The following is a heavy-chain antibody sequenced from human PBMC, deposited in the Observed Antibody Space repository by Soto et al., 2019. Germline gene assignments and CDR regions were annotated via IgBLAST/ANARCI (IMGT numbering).Heavy chain of an antibody. Sequence: GGSLRLSCAASGFTFSSYAMSWVRQAPGKGLEWVSAISGSGGSTYYADSVKGRFTISRGNSKNMLYLQMNSLSAEDTAVYYCAKRLDYYYGMDVWGQGTTVTVSS. V-gene: IGHV3-23*01. CDR2: ISGSGGST. CDR3: AKRLDYYYGMDV. J-gene: IGHJ6*02. CDR1: GFTFSSYA.